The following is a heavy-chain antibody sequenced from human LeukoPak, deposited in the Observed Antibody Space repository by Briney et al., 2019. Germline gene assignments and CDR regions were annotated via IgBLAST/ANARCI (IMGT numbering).Heavy chain of an antibody. CDR3: AREGVYIGVAGNGGFDY. J-gene: IGHJ4*02. D-gene: IGHD6-19*01. CDR2: MNPNSGNT. Sequence: ASVKVSCKASGYTFTSYDINWVRQATGQGLEWMGWMNPNSGNTGYAQKFQGRVTMTRNTSISTAYMELSSLRSEDTAVYYCAREGVYIGVAGNGGFDYWGQGTLVTVSS. CDR1: GYTFTSYD. V-gene: IGHV1-8*01.